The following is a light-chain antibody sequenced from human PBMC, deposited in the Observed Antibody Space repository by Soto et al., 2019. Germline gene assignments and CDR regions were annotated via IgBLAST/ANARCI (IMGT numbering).Light chain of an antibody. CDR1: SSNIGKNY. Sequence: QSVLTQPPSVSAAPGQTVIIPCSGSSSNIGKNYVSWYQQFPGTAPKLLVYENDKRLSDIPDRFSGSKSGTSATLGITGLQTGDEADYYCGTWDSSLTAGVFGGGTKVTVL. J-gene: IGLJ3*02. CDR2: END. CDR3: GTWDSSLTAGV. V-gene: IGLV1-51*02.